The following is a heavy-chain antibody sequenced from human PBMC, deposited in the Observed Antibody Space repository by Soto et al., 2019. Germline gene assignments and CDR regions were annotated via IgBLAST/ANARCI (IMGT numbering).Heavy chain of an antibody. CDR3: ARQAGDVVVPAAGDYYYGMDV. Sequence: PSETLSLTCTVSGGSISSYYWSWIRQPAGKGLEWIGRIYTSGSTNYNPSLKSRVTMSVDTSKNQFSLKLSSVTAADTAVYYCARQAGDVVVPAAGDYYYGMDVWGQGTTVTVSS. CDR2: IYTSGST. J-gene: IGHJ6*02. CDR1: GGSISSYY. V-gene: IGHV4-4*07. D-gene: IGHD2-2*01.